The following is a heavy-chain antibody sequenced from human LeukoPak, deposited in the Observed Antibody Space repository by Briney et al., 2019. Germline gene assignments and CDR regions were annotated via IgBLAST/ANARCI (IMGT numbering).Heavy chain of an antibody. Sequence: GGSLRLSCAAPGSRFSNPWMTSVRQSPGKGLEWVANIKQDGSETYYVDSVIVRFTNSRLNAMESFCLHMNSLRAEDTAVYYCARDRSISGVVTIDFWGQGTLVTVSS. CDR1: GSRFSNPW. CDR2: IKQDGSET. J-gene: IGHJ4*02. V-gene: IGHV3-7*01. CDR3: ARDRSISGVVTIDF. D-gene: IGHD3-3*01.